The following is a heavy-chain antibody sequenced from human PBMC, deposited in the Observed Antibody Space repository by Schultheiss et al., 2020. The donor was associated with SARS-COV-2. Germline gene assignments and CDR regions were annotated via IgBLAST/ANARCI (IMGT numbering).Heavy chain of an antibody. V-gene: IGHV5-51*01. CDR2: IYPGDADI. D-gene: IGHD5-24*01. CDR1: GYSFTSYW. Sequence: GESLKISCKGSGYSFTSYWISWVRQMPGKGLEWMGVIYPGDADIRYSPSFQGQVSFSADKSISTAYLQWSSLKASDTAMYYCARRGYTDAFDIWGQGTMVTVSS. J-gene: IGHJ3*02. CDR3: ARRGYTDAFDI.